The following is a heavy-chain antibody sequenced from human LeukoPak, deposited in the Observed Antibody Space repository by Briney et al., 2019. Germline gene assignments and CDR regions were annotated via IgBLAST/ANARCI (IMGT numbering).Heavy chain of an antibody. CDR1: GFTFSSYA. Sequence: GGSLRLSCAASGFTFSSYAMSWVRQAPGKGLEWVSAISGSGGSTYYADSVKGRFTISRDNSKNTLYLQMNSLRAEDTALYYCATNGGGDSGYGNFDYWGQGTLVTVSS. CDR2: ISGSGGST. J-gene: IGHJ4*02. CDR3: ATNGGGDSGYGNFDY. D-gene: IGHD5-12*01. V-gene: IGHV3-23*01.